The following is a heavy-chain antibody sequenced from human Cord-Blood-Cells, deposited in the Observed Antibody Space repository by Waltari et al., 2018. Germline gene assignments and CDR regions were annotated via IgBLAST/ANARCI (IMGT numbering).Heavy chain of an antibody. V-gene: IGHV4-4*02. CDR3: ARREAAGTYCQH. CDR2: IYHSGST. Sequence: QVQLQESGPGLVKPSGTLSLTCAVSGGSISSSNWWSWVRQPPGKGLEWIGEIYHSGSTNYHPSLKSRVTMSVDKAKNQFSLKLSSVTAADTAVYYCARREAAGTYCQHWGQGTLVTVSS. D-gene: IGHD6-13*01. J-gene: IGHJ1*01. CDR1: GGSISSSNW.